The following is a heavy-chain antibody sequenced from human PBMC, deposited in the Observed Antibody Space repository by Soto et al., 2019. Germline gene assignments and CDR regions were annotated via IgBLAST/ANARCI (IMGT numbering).Heavy chain of an antibody. CDR2: ISAYNGNT. J-gene: IGHJ6*02. Sequence: QVQLVQSGAEVKKPGASVKVSCKASGYTFTSYGISWVRQAPGQGLEWMGWISAYNGNTNYAQKLQGRVTMTTDTSTSTAYMELRSLRSDDTAVYYCARDGRLGCSSTSCYFRFSGMDVWGQGTTVTVSS. CDR1: GYTFTSYG. D-gene: IGHD2-2*01. CDR3: ARDGRLGCSSTSCYFRFSGMDV. V-gene: IGHV1-18*01.